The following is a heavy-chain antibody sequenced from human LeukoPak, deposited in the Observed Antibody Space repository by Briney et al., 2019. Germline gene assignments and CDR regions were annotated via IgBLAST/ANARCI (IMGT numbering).Heavy chain of an antibody. CDR1: GFTFSSYG. Sequence: GGSLRLSCAASGFTFSSYGMHWVRQAPGKGLEWVAVISYDGSNKYYADSVKGRFTISRDNSKNTLYLQMNSLRAEDTAVYYCAKEYYGGNSRPSSYSDYWGQGTLVTVSS. CDR3: AKEYYGGNSRPSSYSDY. CDR2: ISYDGSNK. D-gene: IGHD4-23*01. J-gene: IGHJ4*02. V-gene: IGHV3-30*18.